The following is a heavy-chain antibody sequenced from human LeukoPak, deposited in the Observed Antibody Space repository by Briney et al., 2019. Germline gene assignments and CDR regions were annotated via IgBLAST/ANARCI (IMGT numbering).Heavy chain of an antibody. CDR2: IYYNGDT. J-gene: IGHJ5*02. D-gene: IGHD4-11*01. CDR1: GGSISSSRSY. CDR3: SREGYSCPNWFDT. V-gene: IGHV4-39*07. Sequence: LETLSLTLSVPGGSISSSRSYWGWIRQAPGKGPEWVGSIYYNGDTYYNPSFKSRVSMSVDTAKNQISLILTSVTAADTAVYYCSREGYSCPNWFDTWGQGTLVTVSS.